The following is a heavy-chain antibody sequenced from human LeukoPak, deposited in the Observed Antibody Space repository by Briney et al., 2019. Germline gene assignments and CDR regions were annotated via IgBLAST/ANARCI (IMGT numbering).Heavy chain of an antibody. Sequence: SETLSLTRTVSVGSLSSYYWSWIRQPPGKGLEWMGYIYYLGSTNYNPSLKSRVTISVDTSKNQFSLKLSSVTATDTAVYYCARDGVRGYSYGLMYYGMDVWGQGTTVTVSS. J-gene: IGHJ6*02. CDR3: ARDGVRGYSYGLMYYGMDV. CDR1: VGSLSSYY. CDR2: IYYLGST. V-gene: IGHV4-59*01. D-gene: IGHD5-18*01.